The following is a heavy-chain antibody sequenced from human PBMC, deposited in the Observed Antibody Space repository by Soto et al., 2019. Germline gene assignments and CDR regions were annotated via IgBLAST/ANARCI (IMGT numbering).Heavy chain of an antibody. J-gene: IGHJ4*02. CDR1: GASISDYY. CDR2: IYASGNT. V-gene: IGHV4-4*07. CDR3: ARESRSALGTVEH. Sequence: QVQLQESGPGLVKPSETLSLTCTVSGASISDYYWSWIRQPAGKGLECIGRIYASGNTNYNPSLKSRVTMSVDTSKNQFSLTVNSVTAADTAVYYCARESRSALGTVEHWGRGTLVTVSS. D-gene: IGHD6-13*01.